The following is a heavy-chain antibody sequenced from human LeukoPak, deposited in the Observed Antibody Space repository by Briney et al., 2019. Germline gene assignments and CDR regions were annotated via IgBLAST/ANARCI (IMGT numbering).Heavy chain of an antibody. J-gene: IGHJ4*02. D-gene: IGHD3-22*01. CDR2: MNPNSGKT. V-gene: IGHV1-8*02. CDR3: ATTNYYESSGYPGH. Sequence: GASVKVSCKASGYTFTSYGISWVRQATGQGLEWMGWMNPNSGKTGYAQKFQGRVTMTRDTSISTAYMELSSLRSEDTAVYYCATTNYYESSGYPGHWGQGTLVTVSS. CDR1: GYTFTSYG.